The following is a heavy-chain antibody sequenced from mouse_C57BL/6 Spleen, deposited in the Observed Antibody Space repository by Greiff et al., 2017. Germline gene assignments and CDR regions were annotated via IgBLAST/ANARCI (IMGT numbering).Heavy chain of an antibody. V-gene: IGHV3-6*01. CDR2: ISYDGSN. Sequence: VQLQQSGPGLVKPSQSLSLTCSVTGYSITSGYYWNWIRQFPGNKLEWMGYISYDGSNNYNPSLKNRISITRDTSKNQFFLKLNSVTTEDTATYYCARSHYYYGSPFAYWGQGTLVTVSA. CDR3: ARSHYYYGSPFAY. CDR1: GYSITSGYY. D-gene: IGHD1-1*01. J-gene: IGHJ3*01.